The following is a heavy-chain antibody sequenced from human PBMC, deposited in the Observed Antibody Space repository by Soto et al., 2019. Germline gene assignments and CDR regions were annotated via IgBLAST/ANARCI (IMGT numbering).Heavy chain of an antibody. CDR2: IIPIFGTA. CDR1: GGTFSSYA. Sequence: SVKVSCKASGGTFSSYAISWVRQAPGQGRWLMVGIIPIFGTANCAQKFQGRFTITAVEATCTAYMELSSLRSEDTAVYYCARGRAAAGPGSRWFDPWGQGTLVTVSS. CDR3: ARGRAAAGPGSRWFDP. D-gene: IGHD6-13*01. J-gene: IGHJ5*02. V-gene: IGHV1-69*13.